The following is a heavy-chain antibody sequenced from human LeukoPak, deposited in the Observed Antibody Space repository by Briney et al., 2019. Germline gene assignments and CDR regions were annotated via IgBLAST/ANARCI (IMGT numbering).Heavy chain of an antibody. D-gene: IGHD5-24*01. Sequence: GGSLRLSCAASGFTFSGYAMNWVRQAPGKGLEWVSHIYSSDTTYADSVKGRFTISRDNSKKTLYLQMNSLRVEDTAVYYCARDGYNEEDWYFDLWGRGILVTVSS. V-gene: IGHV3-48*04. J-gene: IGHJ2*01. CDR2: IYSSDTT. CDR1: GFTFSGYA. CDR3: ARDGYNEEDWYFDL.